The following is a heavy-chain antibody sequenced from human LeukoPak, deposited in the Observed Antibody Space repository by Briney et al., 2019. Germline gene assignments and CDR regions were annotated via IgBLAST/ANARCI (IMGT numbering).Heavy chain of an antibody. D-gene: IGHD5-12*01. CDR1: GYTFSDYY. CDR2: INPNSGGT. Sequence: ASVKVSCKASGYTFSDYYIHWVRQAPGQGLEWMGWINPNSGGTNSAQKFQGRVTMTRDTSISTAYMELSRLRSDDTAVYYCARDLEGYETEFDYWGQGTLVTVSS. V-gene: IGHV1-2*02. J-gene: IGHJ4*02. CDR3: ARDLEGYETEFDY.